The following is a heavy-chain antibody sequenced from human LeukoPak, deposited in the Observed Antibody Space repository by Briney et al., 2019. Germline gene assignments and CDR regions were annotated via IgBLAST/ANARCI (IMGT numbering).Heavy chain of an antibody. J-gene: IGHJ4*02. D-gene: IGHD1-26*01. CDR1: GFTFRIYA. CDR2: ISGRGDKT. Sequence: PGGSLRLSCAASGFTFRIYAMSWVRQAPGKGLEWVSVISGRGDKTYYAGSAKGRFTISRDNSKNTLYLQMNSLRDVDTAIYYCAKGIQWELPLEYWGQGTPVTVSS. V-gene: IGHV3-23*01. CDR3: AKGIQWELPLEY.